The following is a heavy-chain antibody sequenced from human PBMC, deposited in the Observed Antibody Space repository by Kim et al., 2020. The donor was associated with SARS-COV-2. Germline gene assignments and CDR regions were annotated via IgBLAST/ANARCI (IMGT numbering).Heavy chain of an antibody. CDR3: AGGGDFDWLDI. Sequence: HYNPSLKSRVTIAVDTSKNQFSLKRGSVTAADTAVSYCAGGGDFDWLDIWGQGTMVTVSS. V-gene: IGHV4-31*02. J-gene: IGHJ3*02. D-gene: IGHD3-9*01.